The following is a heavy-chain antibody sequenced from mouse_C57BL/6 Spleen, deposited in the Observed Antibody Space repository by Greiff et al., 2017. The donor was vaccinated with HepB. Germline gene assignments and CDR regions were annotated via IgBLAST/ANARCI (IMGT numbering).Heavy chain of an antibody. CDR2: IDPETGGT. V-gene: IGHV1-15*01. CDR1: GYTFTDYE. D-gene: IGHD1-1*01. Sequence: QVQLQQSGAELVRPGASVTLSCKASGYTFTDYEMHWVKQTPVHGLEWMGAIDPETGGTAYNQKFKGKAILTADKSSSTAYMELRSLTSEDSAVFYCTGYYCRSSPYFDYWGQGTTLTVSS. CDR3: TGYYCRSSPYFDY. J-gene: IGHJ2*01.